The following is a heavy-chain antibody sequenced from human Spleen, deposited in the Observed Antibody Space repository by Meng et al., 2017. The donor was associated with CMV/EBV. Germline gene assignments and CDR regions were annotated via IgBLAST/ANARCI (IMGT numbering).Heavy chain of an antibody. Sequence: GGSLRLSCAASGFTVSSNYMSWVRQAPGKALEWVANINQDGSQRNYVDSVKGRFTISRDNAKNSMYLQMNSLRAEDTAAYYCGRDMDVWGQGTTVTVSS. CDR3: GRDMDV. CDR2: INQDGSQR. CDR1: GFTVSSNY. V-gene: IGHV3-7*01. J-gene: IGHJ6*02.